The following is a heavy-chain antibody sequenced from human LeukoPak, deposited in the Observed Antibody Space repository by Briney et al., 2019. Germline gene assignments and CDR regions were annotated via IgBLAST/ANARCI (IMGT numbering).Heavy chain of an antibody. J-gene: IGHJ3*02. CDR1: GFTFSSYA. Sequence: PGGSLGLSCAASGFTFSSYAMSWVRQAPGKGLEWVSAISGSGGSTYYADSVKGRFTISRDNSKNTLYLQMNSLRAEDTAVYYCAKPQSRYCGGDCYYAFDIWGKGTMVTVSS. CDR3: AKPQSRYCGGDCYYAFDI. CDR2: ISGSGGST. V-gene: IGHV3-23*01. D-gene: IGHD2-21*01.